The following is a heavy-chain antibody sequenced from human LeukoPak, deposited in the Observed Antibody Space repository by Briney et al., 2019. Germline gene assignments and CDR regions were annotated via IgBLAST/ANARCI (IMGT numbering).Heavy chain of an antibody. Sequence: PGGSLRLSCAASGFTFSSYAMHWVRQAPGKGLEWVAVISYDGSNKYYADSVKGRFTISRDNSKNTLYLQMNSLRAEDTAVYYCARGDDSSSWYAGGFDYWGQGTLVTVSS. CDR2: ISYDGSNK. CDR3: ARGDDSSSWYAGGFDY. J-gene: IGHJ4*02. CDR1: GFTFSSYA. V-gene: IGHV3-30-3*01. D-gene: IGHD6-13*01.